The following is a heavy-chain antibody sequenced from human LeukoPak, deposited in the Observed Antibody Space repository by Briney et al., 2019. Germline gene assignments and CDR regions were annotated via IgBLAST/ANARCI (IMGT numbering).Heavy chain of an antibody. J-gene: IGHJ6*02. CDR1: GGTFSSYA. Sequence: SVKVSCKASGGTFSSYAISWVRQAPGQGLEWMGGIIPIFGIANYAQKFQGRVTITADESTSTAYMELSSLRSEDTAVYYCARSFSSSVYYYGMDVWGQGTTVTVSS. CDR3: ARSFSSSVYYYGMDV. CDR2: IIPIFGIA. D-gene: IGHD6-6*01. V-gene: IGHV1-69*13.